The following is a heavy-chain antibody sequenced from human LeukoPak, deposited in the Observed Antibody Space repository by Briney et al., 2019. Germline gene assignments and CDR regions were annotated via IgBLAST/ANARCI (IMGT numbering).Heavy chain of an antibody. V-gene: IGHV4-4*07. CDR3: ARDCSGGSCYSYYYYGMDV. J-gene: IGHJ6*02. CDR1: GGSISSYY. Sequence: SETLSLTCTVSGGSISSYYWSWIRQPAVKVLEWIGRIYTSGSTNYNPSLKSRVTMSVDTSKNQFSLKLSSVTAADTAVYYCARDCSGGSCYSYYYYGMDVWGQGTTVTVSS. D-gene: IGHD2-15*01. CDR2: IYTSGST.